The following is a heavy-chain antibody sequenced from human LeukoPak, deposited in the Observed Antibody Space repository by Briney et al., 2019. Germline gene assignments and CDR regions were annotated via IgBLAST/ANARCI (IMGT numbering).Heavy chain of an antibody. Sequence: GGSLRLSCAASGFTFSSYAMSWVRQAPGKGLEWVSAISGSGGSTYYADSVKGRLTISRDNSKNTLYLQMNSLRAEDTAVYYCAKGPAAMSYFDYWGQGTLVTVSS. CDR3: AKGPAAMSYFDY. D-gene: IGHD2-2*01. CDR2: ISGSGGST. V-gene: IGHV3-23*01. J-gene: IGHJ4*02. CDR1: GFTFSSYA.